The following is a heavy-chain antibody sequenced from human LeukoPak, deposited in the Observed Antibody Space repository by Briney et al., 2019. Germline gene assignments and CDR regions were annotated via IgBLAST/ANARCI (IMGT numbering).Heavy chain of an antibody. D-gene: IGHD4-17*01. V-gene: IGHV3-21*01. CDR2: ISTGTSHT. CDR3: AREGTVTTGYGMDV. J-gene: IGHJ6*02. CDR1: GFTFSSYA. Sequence: GGSLRLSCAASGFTFSSYAMNWVRQAPGRGLEWLSSISTGTSHTYYVDSVKGRFTISRDNAKNSLYLQMNSLRAEDTAVYYCAREGTVTTGYGMDVWGQGTTVTVSS.